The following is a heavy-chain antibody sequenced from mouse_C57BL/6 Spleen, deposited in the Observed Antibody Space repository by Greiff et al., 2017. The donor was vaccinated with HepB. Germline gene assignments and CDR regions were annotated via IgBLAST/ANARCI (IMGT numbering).Heavy chain of an antibody. J-gene: IGHJ2*01. CDR2: INPYNGGT. D-gene: IGHD2-4*01. Sequence: EVQLQQSGPVLVKPGASVKMSCKASGYTFTDYYMNWVKQSHGKSLEWIGVINPYNGGTSYNQKFKGKATLTVDKSSSTAYMELNSLTSEDSAVYYCARGGSYDYGGGFDYWGQGTTLTVSS. V-gene: IGHV1-19*01. CDR1: GYTFTDYY. CDR3: ARGGSYDYGGGFDY.